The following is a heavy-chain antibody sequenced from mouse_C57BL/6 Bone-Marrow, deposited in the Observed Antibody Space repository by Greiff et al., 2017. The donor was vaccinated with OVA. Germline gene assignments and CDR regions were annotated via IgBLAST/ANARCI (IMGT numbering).Heavy chain of an antibody. D-gene: IGHD1-1*01. CDR2: ISNGGGST. CDR1: GFTFSDYY. V-gene: IGHV5-12*01. CDR3: ARHGDYYYFDY. Sequence: EVKVVESGGGLVQPGGSLKLSCAASGFTFSDYYMYWVRQTPEKRLEWVAYISNGGGSTYYPDTVKGRCTISRDNAKNTLYLQMSRLKSEDTAMYYCARHGDYYYFDYWGQGTTLTVSS. J-gene: IGHJ2*01.